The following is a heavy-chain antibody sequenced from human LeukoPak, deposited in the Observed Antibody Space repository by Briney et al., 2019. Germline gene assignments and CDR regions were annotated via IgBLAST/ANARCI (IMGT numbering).Heavy chain of an antibody. CDR1: GGSFSGYY. Sequence: PSETLSLTCAVYGGSFSGYYWSWIRQPPGKGLEWIGEINHSGSTNYNPSLKSRVTISVDTSKNQFSLKLTSVTAADTAVYYCARGIPAAIEAYYYYYMDVWGKGTTVTVSS. CDR3: ARGIPAAIEAYYYYYMDV. J-gene: IGHJ6*03. V-gene: IGHV4-34*01. D-gene: IGHD2-2*01. CDR2: INHSGST.